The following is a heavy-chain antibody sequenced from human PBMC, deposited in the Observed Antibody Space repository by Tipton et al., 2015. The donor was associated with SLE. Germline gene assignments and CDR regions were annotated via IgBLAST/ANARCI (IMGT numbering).Heavy chain of an antibody. CDR2: IYYSGST. J-gene: IGHJ3*01. CDR1: GGSISGHY. V-gene: IGHV4-39*07. CDR3: ATVDYFDSGDAFDF. Sequence: TLSLTCTVSGGSISGHYWGWIRQPPGKGLEWIGSIYYSGSTYYNPSLKSRVTISVDKSKNQFSLKLNSVTAADTAVYYCATVDYFDSGDAFDFWGHGSMVTVSS. D-gene: IGHD3-22*01.